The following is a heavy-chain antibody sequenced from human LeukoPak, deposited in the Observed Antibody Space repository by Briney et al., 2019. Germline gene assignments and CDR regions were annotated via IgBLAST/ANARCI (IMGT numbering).Heavy chain of an antibody. CDR1: GGSFSGYY. D-gene: IGHD6-6*01. J-gene: IGHJ4*01. V-gene: IGHV4-34*01. CDR3: ARGRTSSSSHFDY. CDR2: INHSGST. Sequence: SETLSLTCAVYGGSFSGYYWSWIRHPPGKGLEWIGEINHSGSTNYNPSLKSRVTISVDTSKNQFSLKRRSVTAADTAVYYCARGRTSSSSHFDYWGQGTLVTVSS.